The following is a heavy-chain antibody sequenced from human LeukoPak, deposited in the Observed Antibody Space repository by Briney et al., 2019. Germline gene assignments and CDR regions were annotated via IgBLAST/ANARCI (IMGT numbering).Heavy chain of an antibody. CDR2: IIPIFGTA. CDR1: GGTFSSYA. J-gene: IGHJ4*02. Sequence: SVKVSCKASGGTFSSYAISWVRQAPGQGLELMGGIIPIFGTANYEQKFQGRVTITADESTGTVYMELSSLRSEDTAVYYCARDHYDFWSGYPYWVQGTLVTVSS. V-gene: IGHV1-69*13. CDR3: ARDHYDFWSGYPY. D-gene: IGHD3-3*01.